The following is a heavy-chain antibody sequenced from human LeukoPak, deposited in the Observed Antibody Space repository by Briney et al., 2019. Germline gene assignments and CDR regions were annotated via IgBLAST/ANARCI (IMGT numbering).Heavy chain of an antibody. CDR1: GYRFTTDY. CDR3: ARQAYGSHFDAFDI. D-gene: IGHD3-22*01. J-gene: IGHJ3*02. V-gene: IGHV5-51*01. Sequence: PGESLKISCKASGYRFTTDYIGWVRQMPGKGLEWMGIIYPDDSETNYSPSFQGQVSMSVDKSITTAYLQWSSLKASDTAIYYCARQAYGSHFDAFDIWGQGTMVTVSS. CDR2: IYPDDSET.